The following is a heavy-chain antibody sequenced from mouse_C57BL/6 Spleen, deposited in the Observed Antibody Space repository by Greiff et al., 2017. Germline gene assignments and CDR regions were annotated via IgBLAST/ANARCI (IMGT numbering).Heavy chain of an antibody. Sequence: EVHLVESGGGLVKPGGSLKLSCAASGFTFSSYTMSWVRQTPEKRLEWVATISGGGGNTYYPASVKGRFTISRDNAKNTLYLQMSSLRSEDTALYDGARREGLRRSFDYWGQGTTLTVSA. V-gene: IGHV5-9*01. CDR1: GFTFSSYT. D-gene: IGHD2-2*01. CDR3: ARREGLRRSFDY. CDR2: ISGGGGNT. J-gene: IGHJ2*01.